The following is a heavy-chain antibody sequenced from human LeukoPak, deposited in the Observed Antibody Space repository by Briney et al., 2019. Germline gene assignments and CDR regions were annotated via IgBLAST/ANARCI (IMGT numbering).Heavy chain of an antibody. D-gene: IGHD1-26*01. J-gene: IGHJ3*02. V-gene: IGHV3-53*01. CDR1: GFTLSSNY. CDR3: ARGNSGSYADAFDI. CDR2: IYSGGST. Sequence: GGSLRLSCAASGFTLSSNYMSWVRQAPGEGLEWVSVIYSGGSTYYADSVKGRFTISRDNSKNTLYLQMNSLRVEDTAVYYCARGNSGSYADAFDIWGQGTMVTVSS.